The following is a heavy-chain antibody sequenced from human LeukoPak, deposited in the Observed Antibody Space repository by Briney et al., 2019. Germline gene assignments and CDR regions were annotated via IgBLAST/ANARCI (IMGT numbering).Heavy chain of an antibody. CDR3: ARDFGFKVDY. CDR2: IKGDGSEK. Sequence: GGSLRLSCAASGFIFNNYWMCWVRQAPGKGLEWVANIKGDGSEKNFVGSVKGRFTISRDNAKNSLYLQVNSLRAEDTAVYYCARDFGFKVDYWGQGALVTVSS. D-gene: IGHD3-10*01. V-gene: IGHV3-7*03. J-gene: IGHJ4*02. CDR1: GFIFNNYW.